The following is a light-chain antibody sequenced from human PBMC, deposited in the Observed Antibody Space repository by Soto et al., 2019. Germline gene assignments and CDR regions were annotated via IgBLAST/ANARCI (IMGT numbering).Light chain of an antibody. CDR2: GAS. J-gene: IGKJ5*01. V-gene: IGKV3-20*01. CDR1: QSITSSF. CDR3: QQYENSPIT. Sequence: EIVLTQSPGILSLSPGERASLSCGASQSITSSFLAWYQQNPGQAPRLLIYGASSRATGIPDRFSGTGSETDFTLTINRLEPEDFAVYYCQQYENSPITFGQGTRLEIK.